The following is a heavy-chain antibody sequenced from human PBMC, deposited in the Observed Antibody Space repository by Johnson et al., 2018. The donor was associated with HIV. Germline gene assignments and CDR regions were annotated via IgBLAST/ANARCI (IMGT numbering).Heavy chain of an antibody. CDR3: ARDSGGIQLDAFDI. J-gene: IGHJ3*02. CDR1: GFTFSSYW. Sequence: VQLVESGGGLVEPGGSLRLSCAASGFTFSSYWMHWVRQAPGKGLVWVSRINSDGSSITYADSVKGRFTISRDNAKNTLYLQLNSLRAEDTAVYYCARDSGGIQLDAFDIWGQGTMVTVSS. V-gene: IGHV3-74*03. D-gene: IGHD1-1*01. CDR2: INSDGSSI.